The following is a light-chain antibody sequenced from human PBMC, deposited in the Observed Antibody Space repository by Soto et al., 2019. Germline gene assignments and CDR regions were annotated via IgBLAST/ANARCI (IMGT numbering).Light chain of an antibody. CDR1: QSVSSY. J-gene: IGKJ4*01. V-gene: IGKV3-11*01. CDR2: DAS. Sequence: EIVLTQSPATMSLSPGERATLSCRASQSVSSYLAWYQQKPGQAPRLLIYDASNRATGIPARFSGSGSGTDFTLTISRLEPEDFAGYYCQQGSFGGGTKVEIK. CDR3: QQGS.